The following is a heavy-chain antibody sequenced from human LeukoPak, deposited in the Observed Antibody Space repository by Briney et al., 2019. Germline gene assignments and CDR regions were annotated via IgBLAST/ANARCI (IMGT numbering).Heavy chain of an antibody. V-gene: IGHV4-59*01. CDR1: GGSISSYY. J-gene: IGHJ4*02. D-gene: IGHD3-10*01. CDR2: IYYSGST. CDR3: ARHYGSGRPYFDY. Sequence: SETLSLTCTVSGGSISSYYWSWIRQTPGKGLEWIGYIYYSGSTNYNPSLKSRVTISVDTSKNQFSLKLTSVTAADTAVYYCARHYGSGRPYFDYWGQGTLVTVSS.